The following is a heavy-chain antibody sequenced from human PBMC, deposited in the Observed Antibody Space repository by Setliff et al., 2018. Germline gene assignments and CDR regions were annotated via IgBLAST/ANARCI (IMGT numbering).Heavy chain of an antibody. CDR3: ASVEERYTYGPTG. Sequence: PSETLSLTCTVSGGSISSSSYYWGWIRQPPGKGLEWIGSIYYSGSTYYNPSLKSRVTISVDTSKNQFSLKLNYVTAADTAVYYCASVEERYTYGPTGWGRGTLVTVSS. J-gene: IGHJ4*02. CDR2: IYYSGST. D-gene: IGHD5-18*01. CDR1: GGSISSSSYY. V-gene: IGHV4-39*07.